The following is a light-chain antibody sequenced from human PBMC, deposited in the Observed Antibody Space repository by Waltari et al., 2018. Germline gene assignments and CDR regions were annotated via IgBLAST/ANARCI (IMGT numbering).Light chain of an antibody. Sequence: SYELTQPSSVSVSPGQTARITCSGDVLSQKYARGWQQKPGPAPLLLLYEDTKRPSGIPERFSGSRSGTTVTLTITGAQVEDEADYYCYSASDNNWVFGGGTMLTVL. CDR1: VLSQKY. J-gene: IGLJ3*02. CDR2: EDT. V-gene: IGLV3-27*01. CDR3: YSASDNNWV.